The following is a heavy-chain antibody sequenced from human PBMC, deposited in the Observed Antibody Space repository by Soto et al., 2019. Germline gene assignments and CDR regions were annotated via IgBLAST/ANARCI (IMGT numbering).Heavy chain of an antibody. CDR2: IGTAGDT. CDR3: ARGPLSIGYDGEDAFDL. J-gene: IGHJ3*01. CDR1: GFTFSSYD. Sequence: GGSLRLSCAASGFTFSSYDMHWVRQATGKGLEWVSAIGTAGDTYYPGSVKGRFTISRENAKNSLYLQMNSLRAGDTAVYYCARGPLSIGYDGEDAFDLWAQGQLVTV. V-gene: IGHV3-13*04. D-gene: IGHD5-12*01.